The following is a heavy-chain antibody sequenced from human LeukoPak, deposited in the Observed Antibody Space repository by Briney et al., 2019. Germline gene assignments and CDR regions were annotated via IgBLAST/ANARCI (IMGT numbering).Heavy chain of an antibody. D-gene: IGHD1-26*01. CDR2: ISSSSSTI. CDR3: ARSGKWELILFDY. J-gene: IGHJ4*02. Sequence: GGSLRLSCAASGFTFSSYIMNWVRQAPGKGLEWVSYISSSSSTIYYADSVKGRFTISRDNAKNSLYLQMNSLRAEDTAVYYCARSGKWELILFDYWGQGTLVTVSS. CDR1: GFTFSSYI. V-gene: IGHV3-48*01.